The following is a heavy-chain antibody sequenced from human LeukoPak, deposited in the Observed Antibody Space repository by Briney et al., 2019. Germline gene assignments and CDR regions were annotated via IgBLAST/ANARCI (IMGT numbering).Heavy chain of an antibody. Sequence: AESLLISSWGAADSSISYWIVCLRQMPREGLEGMGIIYPGDSDSRYCPYFQGQVTISADKSISTAYLQWSSLRASDTAMYYCARGENFGRRGNWFDPWGQGTLVTVSS. CDR2: IYPGDSDS. J-gene: IGHJ5*02. D-gene: IGHD3-16*01. CDR1: ADSSISYW. V-gene: IGHV5-51*01. CDR3: ARGENFGRRGNWFDP.